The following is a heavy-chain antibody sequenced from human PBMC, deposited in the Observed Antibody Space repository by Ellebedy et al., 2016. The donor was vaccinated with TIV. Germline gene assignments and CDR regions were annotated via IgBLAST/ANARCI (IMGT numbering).Heavy chain of an antibody. CDR2: ISHSGYT. D-gene: IGHD2-15*01. CDR3: AMAHCSGGKCYSPDEYFGMDV. Sequence: SETLSLXCAVYGGSLSGYYWTWIRQPPGKGLEWLGEISHSGYTNYNPSLKSRVSISRDTSKNQFSLKLSSVTAADTAIYYCAMAHCSGGKCYSPDEYFGMDVWGQGTTVSVSS. CDR1: GGSLSGYY. J-gene: IGHJ6*02. V-gene: IGHV4-34*01.